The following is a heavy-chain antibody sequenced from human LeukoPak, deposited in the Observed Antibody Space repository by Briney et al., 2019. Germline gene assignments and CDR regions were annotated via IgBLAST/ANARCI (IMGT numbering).Heavy chain of an antibody. V-gene: IGHV3-49*04. CDR3: SRNGLVDFDY. CDR1: GFASDDFA. CDR2: IRRRAYGGAA. Sequence: PGGSLRLSCTTSGFASDDFAMSWVRQPAGKGLEWVGFIRRRAYGGAAEYAASVKGSFIISRDDSKGIAYLQMNSLKTEDTAVYYCSRNGLVDFDYWGQGSRVIVST. J-gene: IGHJ4*02.